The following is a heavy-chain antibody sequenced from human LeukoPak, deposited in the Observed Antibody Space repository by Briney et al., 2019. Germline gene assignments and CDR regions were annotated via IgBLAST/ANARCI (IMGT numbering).Heavy chain of an antibody. CDR3: AKDHTVSSWYPHLGTFDY. V-gene: IGHV3-30*02. D-gene: IGHD6-13*01. Sequence: PGGSLRLSCAASGFTFSSYGMHWVRQAPGKGLEWVAFIRFDGSNKYYADSVKGRFTISRDNSKNTLYLQMNSLRAEDTAVYYCAKDHTVSSWYPHLGTFDYWGQGTLVTVSS. CDR2: IRFDGSNK. J-gene: IGHJ4*02. CDR1: GFTFSSYG.